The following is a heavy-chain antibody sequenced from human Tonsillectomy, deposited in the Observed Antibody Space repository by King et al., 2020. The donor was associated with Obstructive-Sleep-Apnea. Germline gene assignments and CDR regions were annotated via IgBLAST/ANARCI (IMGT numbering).Heavy chain of an antibody. CDR1: GYTFTSYY. D-gene: IGHD2-2*01. J-gene: IGHJ5*02. Sequence: VQLVESGAEVKKPGASVKVSCKASGYTFTSYYMHWVRQAPGQGLEWMGIINPSGGSTSYAQKFQGRVTMTRDTSTSTVYMELSSLRSEDTAVYYCASSYCSSTSCYATNWFDPWGQGTLVTVSS. V-gene: IGHV1-46*01. CDR3: ASSYCSSTSCYATNWFDP. CDR2: INPSGGST.